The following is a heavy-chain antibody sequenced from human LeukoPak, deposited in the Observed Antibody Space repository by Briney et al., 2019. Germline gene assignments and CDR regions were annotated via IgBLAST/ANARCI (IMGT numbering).Heavy chain of an antibody. D-gene: IGHD3-3*01. Sequence: SETLSLTCTVSGGSISSGSYYWSWIRQPAGKGLEWIGRIYTSGSTNYNPSLKSRVTISVDTSKNQFSLKLSSVTAADTAVYYCARDLGIFGACYYYYYMDVWGKGTTVTVSS. V-gene: IGHV4-61*02. CDR3: ARDLGIFGACYYYYYMDV. CDR2: IYTSGST. J-gene: IGHJ6*03. CDR1: GGSISSGSYY.